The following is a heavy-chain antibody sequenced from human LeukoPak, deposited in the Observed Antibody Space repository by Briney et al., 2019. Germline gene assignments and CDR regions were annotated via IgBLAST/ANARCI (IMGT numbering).Heavy chain of an antibody. Sequence: SETLSLTCAVYGGSFSGYYWSWIRQPPGKGLGWIGEINHCGSTNYNPSLKSRVTLSVDTSKNQFSLTLSSVTAADTAVYYCARGATVTSMYYYDSSGYYYDYWGQGTLVTVSS. D-gene: IGHD3-22*01. CDR2: INHCGST. J-gene: IGHJ4*02. CDR1: GGSFSGYY. CDR3: ARGATVTSMYYYDSSGYYYDY. V-gene: IGHV4-34*01.